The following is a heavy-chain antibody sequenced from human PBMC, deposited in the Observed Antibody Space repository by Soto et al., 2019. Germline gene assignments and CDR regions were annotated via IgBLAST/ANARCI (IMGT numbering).Heavy chain of an antibody. CDR3: ASDTYCYGSGCYYP. J-gene: IGHJ5*02. D-gene: IGHD3-10*01. CDR2: IRSSSSYI. V-gene: IGHV3-21*01. Sequence: EVQLVESGGGLVKPGGSLRLSCAASGFTFSSYSLNWVRQAPGKGLEWVASIRSSSSYIYYADSVKGRFTISRDNAKNSQYLQMNSLRAEDTAVYYCASDTYCYGSGCYYPWGQGTLVTVSS. CDR1: GFTFSSYS.